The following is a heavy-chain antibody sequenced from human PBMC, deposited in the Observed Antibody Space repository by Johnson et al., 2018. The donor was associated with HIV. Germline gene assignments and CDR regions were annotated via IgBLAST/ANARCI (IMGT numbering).Heavy chain of an antibody. CDR1: GFTFTSYA. V-gene: IGHV3-23*03. CDR3: AKGRGYDYDALDF. Sequence: EVQLVESGGGLVQPGGSLRLSCAASGFTFTSYAMSWVRQAPGKGLEWFSVLYSDGATYFADSVKGRFTISRDTSKNTLYLQINSLRAEDTAVYYCAKGRGYDYDALDFWGQGTMVTVSS. J-gene: IGHJ3*01. CDR2: LYSDGAT. D-gene: IGHD5-12*01.